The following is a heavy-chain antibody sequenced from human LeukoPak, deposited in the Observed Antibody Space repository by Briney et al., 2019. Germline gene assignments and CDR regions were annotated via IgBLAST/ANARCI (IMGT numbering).Heavy chain of an antibody. CDR3: ARGESATGPGRN. V-gene: IGHV3-11*06. J-gene: IGHJ4*02. CDR1: GFTFSDYY. D-gene: IGHD1-14*01. Sequence: PGGSLRLSCAASGFTFSDYYMSWIRQAPGKGLEWVSYISSSSSYTNYADSVKGRFTISRDNAKNSLYLQMNSLRAEDTAVYYCARGESATGPGRNWGQGTLVTVSS. CDR2: ISSSSSYT.